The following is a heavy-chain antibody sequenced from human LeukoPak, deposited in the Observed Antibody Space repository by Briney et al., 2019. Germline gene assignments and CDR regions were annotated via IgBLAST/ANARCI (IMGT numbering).Heavy chain of an antibody. V-gene: IGHV3-7*01. CDR2: RKQDGSEK. J-gene: IGHJ5*02. Sequence: GGSLRLFCAASGVTFSSYWMSWVRQAPGKGLEWVANRKQDGSEKYYVDSVKGRFTISRDNAKNSLYLQMNSLRAEDTAVYYCARDQVRDIVVVPAAMTPPNWFDPWGQGTLVTVSS. CDR1: GVTFSSYW. D-gene: IGHD2-2*01. CDR3: ARDQVRDIVVVPAAMTPPNWFDP.